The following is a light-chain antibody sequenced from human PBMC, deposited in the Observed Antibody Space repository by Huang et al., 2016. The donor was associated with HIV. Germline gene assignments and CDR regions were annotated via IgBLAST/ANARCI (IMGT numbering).Light chain of an antibody. CDR3: QQRSDWPLT. Sequence: EIVLTQSLATLSLSPGERATLSCRASQSISAYLAWYQQKPGQAPRLLIYGASNRATGIPARFSGRGSGTDFTLTISSLEPEDFAVYYCQQRSDWPLTFGGGTKVEIK. V-gene: IGKV3-11*01. CDR1: QSISAY. J-gene: IGKJ4*01. CDR2: GAS.